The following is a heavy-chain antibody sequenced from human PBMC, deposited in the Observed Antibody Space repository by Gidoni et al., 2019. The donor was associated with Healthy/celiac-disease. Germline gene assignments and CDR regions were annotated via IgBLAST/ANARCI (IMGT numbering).Heavy chain of an antibody. Sequence: QVQLVQSGAEVKKPGASVKVSCKASGYTFTSYAMHWVRQAPGQRLEWMGWINAGNGNTKYSQKFQGRVTITRDISASTAYMELSSLRSEDTAVYYCARGKVLSGYYYYGMDVWGQGTTVTVSS. CDR1: GYTFTSYA. CDR2: INAGNGNT. V-gene: IGHV1-3*01. CDR3: ARGKVLSGYYYYGMDV. J-gene: IGHJ6*02. D-gene: IGHD1-26*01.